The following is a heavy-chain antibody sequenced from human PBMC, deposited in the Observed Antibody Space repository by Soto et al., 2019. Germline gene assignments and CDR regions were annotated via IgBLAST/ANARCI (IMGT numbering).Heavy chain of an antibody. D-gene: IGHD1-26*01. CDR3: ATSAGGGGAFDF. Sequence: EVQLVESGGGLVQPGGSLRLSCAASGFTFYTYEMNWVRQAPGKGLEWVSYISSSGSTTYYADSVKGRFTISSDNAKISLYLQMISLRAEDTAIYYYATSAGGGGAFDFWGQGTMVTVSS. CDR1: GFTFYTYE. CDR2: ISSSGSTT. J-gene: IGHJ3*01. V-gene: IGHV3-48*03.